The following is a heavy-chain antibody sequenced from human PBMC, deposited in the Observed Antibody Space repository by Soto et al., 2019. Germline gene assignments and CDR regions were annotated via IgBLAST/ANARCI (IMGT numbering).Heavy chain of an antibody. CDR2: ISYDGSNK. J-gene: IGHJ4*02. CDR1: GFTFSSYA. CDR3: ARDHDAGAFTMTKPDY. Sequence: QVQLVESGGGVVQPGRSLRLSCVGSGFTFSSYAMHWVRQAPGKGLEWVAVISYDGSNKYYPDSVKGRFTISRDNSKNTLYLQMNSLRGEDTAVYYCARDHDAGAFTMTKPDYWGQGTLVTVSS. D-gene: IGHD3-3*01. V-gene: IGHV3-30-3*01.